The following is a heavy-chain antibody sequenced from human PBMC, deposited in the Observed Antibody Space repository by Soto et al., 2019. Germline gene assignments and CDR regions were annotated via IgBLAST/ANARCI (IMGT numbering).Heavy chain of an antibody. CDR1: GDSVSSSSAA. D-gene: IGHD1-7*01. V-gene: IGHV6-1*01. CDR2: TYYRSKWYN. J-gene: IGHJ5*02. Sequence: SQTLSLTCAISGDSVSSSSAAWNWIRQSPSRGLEWLGRTYYRSKWYNDYAVSVKSRIIINPDTSKNQFTLQLYSVTPEDTAVYYCPREENNWNYDWFDPWGHGTLVTFSS. CDR3: PREENNWNYDWFDP.